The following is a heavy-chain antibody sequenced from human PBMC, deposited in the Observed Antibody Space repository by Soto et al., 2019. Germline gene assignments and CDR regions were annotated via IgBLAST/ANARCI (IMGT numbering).Heavy chain of an antibody. Sequence: SETLSLTCTVSGGSISSGGYYWSWIRQHPGKGLEWIGYIYYSGSTYYNPSLKSRVTISVDTSKNQFSPKLSSVTAADTAVYYCARDRAEDPTPMGGNSIDAFDIWGQGTMVTVSS. CDR2: IYYSGST. CDR1: GGSISSGGYY. J-gene: IGHJ3*02. CDR3: ARDRAEDPTPMGGNSIDAFDI. D-gene: IGHD2-21*02. V-gene: IGHV4-31*03.